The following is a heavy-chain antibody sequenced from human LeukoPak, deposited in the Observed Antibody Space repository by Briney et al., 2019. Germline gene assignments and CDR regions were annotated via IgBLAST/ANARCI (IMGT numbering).Heavy chain of an antibody. CDR1: GGSISPYY. CDR3: ARLASSGWSHCDY. D-gene: IGHD6-19*01. V-gene: IGHV4-59*08. J-gene: IGHJ4*02. Sequence: SETLSLTCTVSGGSISPYYWTWSRQPPGKGLEWIGYVHYSGSTKYNPSLKSRVTISLDTSKNQFSLRLSSVSAADTAVYYCARLASSGWSHCDYWGQGTLVTVSS. CDR2: VHYSGST.